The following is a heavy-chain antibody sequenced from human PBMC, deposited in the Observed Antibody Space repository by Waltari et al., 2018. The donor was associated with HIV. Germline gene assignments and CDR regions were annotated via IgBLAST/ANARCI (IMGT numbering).Heavy chain of an antibody. J-gene: IGHJ4*02. Sequence: EVQLSESGGGSVQPGESLRLPCTASGFNFRIYVMDWVRQAPGKGLEWVSGISHSGDNTYYADSVKGRFTISRDNSKNTLYLQMNSLKVDDTAIYYCMKMADRGADWGQGALVTVSS. CDR3: MKMADRGAD. V-gene: IGHV3-23*01. CDR1: GFNFRIYV. CDR2: ISHSGDNT.